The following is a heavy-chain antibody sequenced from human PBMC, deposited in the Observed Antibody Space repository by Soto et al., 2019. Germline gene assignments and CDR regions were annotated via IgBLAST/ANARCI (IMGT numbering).Heavy chain of an antibody. Sequence: ASVKVSCKASGYTFIGHFLHWVRQAPGQGLEWMGWVNPNSGDTNYAQKFQGRVTMTRDTSISTAYMDLTRLTPDDSAVYYCAREDLVVLPAADSFHFWGQGTLVTVSS. V-gene: IGHV1-2*02. CDR2: VNPNSGDT. D-gene: IGHD6-13*01. CDR3: AREDLVVLPAADSFHF. CDR1: GYTFIGHF. J-gene: IGHJ4*02.